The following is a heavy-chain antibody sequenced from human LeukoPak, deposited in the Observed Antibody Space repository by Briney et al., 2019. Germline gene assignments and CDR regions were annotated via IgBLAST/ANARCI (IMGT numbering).Heavy chain of an antibody. J-gene: IGHJ6*02. V-gene: IGHV3-33*01. Sequence: GGSLRLSCAASGFTFSSYGMHWVRQAPGKGLEWVAVMWYDGSNKYYADSVKGRFTISRDNSKNTLYLQMNSLRAEDTAVYYCARDRIVVVPAASGNGMDVWGQGTTVTVSS. CDR2: MWYDGSNK. CDR3: ARDRIVVVPAASGNGMDV. D-gene: IGHD2-2*01. CDR1: GFTFSSYG.